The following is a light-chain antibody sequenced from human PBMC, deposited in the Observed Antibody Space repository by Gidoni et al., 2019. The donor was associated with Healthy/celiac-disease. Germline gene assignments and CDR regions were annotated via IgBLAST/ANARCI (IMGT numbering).Light chain of an antibody. V-gene: IGKV3-15*01. J-gene: IGKJ1*01. Sequence: EIVITQSPATLSVSPGERATLSCRASQSVSSNLDWYQQKHGQAPRLLIYGASTRATCIPARFSGSGSGTEFTITISSLQSEDFAVYYCQQYNNWSPWTFGQGTKVEIK. CDR1: QSVSSN. CDR3: QQYNNWSPWT. CDR2: GAS.